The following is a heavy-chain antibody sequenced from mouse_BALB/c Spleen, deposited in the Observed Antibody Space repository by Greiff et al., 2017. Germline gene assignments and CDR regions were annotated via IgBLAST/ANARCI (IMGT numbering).Heavy chain of an antibody. Sequence: EVQLQQSGPELVKPGASMKISCKASGYSFTGYTMNWVKQSHGKSLEWIGLINPYNGGTSYNQKFKGKATLTVDKSSSTAYMELLSLTSEDSAVYYCARGDYDGGFAYWGQGTLVTVSA. V-gene: IGHV1-18*01. CDR1: GYSFTGYT. CDR2: INPYNGGT. D-gene: IGHD2-4*01. J-gene: IGHJ3*01. CDR3: ARGDYDGGFAY.